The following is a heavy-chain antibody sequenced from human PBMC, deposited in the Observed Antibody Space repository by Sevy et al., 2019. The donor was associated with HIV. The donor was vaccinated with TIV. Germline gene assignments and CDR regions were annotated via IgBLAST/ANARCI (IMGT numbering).Heavy chain of an antibody. CDR3: ARGRVDFWSGREYYFDY. D-gene: IGHD3-3*01. V-gene: IGHV1-8*01. J-gene: IGHJ4*02. CDR1: GYTFTSYD. CDR2: MNPNSGNT. Sequence: ASVKVSCKASGYTFTSYDINWVRQATGQGLEWMGWMNPNSGNTGYAQKFRGRVTMTRNTSISTAYMELSSLRSEDTAVYYCARGRVDFWSGREYYFDYWGQGTLVTVSS.